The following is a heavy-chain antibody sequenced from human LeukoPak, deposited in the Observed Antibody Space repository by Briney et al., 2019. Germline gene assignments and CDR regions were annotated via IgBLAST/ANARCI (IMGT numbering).Heavy chain of an antibody. V-gene: IGHV5-51*01. CDR3: ASYDFWSGPDAFDI. D-gene: IGHD3-3*01. Sequence: GEALQISCKGSGYSFTSYWIGWVRPGPGKGLGWMGIIYPGDSDTRYSPSFQGQVTISADKSISTAYLQWSSLKASDTAMYYCASYDFWSGPDAFDIWGQGTMVTVSS. CDR1: GYSFTSYW. J-gene: IGHJ3*02. CDR2: IYPGDSDT.